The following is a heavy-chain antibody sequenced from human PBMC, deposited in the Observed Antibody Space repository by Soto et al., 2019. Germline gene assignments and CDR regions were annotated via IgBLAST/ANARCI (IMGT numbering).Heavy chain of an antibody. J-gene: IGHJ6*02. Sequence: QVQLVQSGAEVKKPGSSVKVSCKASGGTFSSYAISWVRQAPGQGLEWMGGIIPIFGTANYAQKFQGRVTITADESTRTAYMELSSLRSEDTAVYYCARDMGDYSEDYYYYGMDVWGQGTTVTVSS. CDR1: GGTFSSYA. CDR3: ARDMGDYSEDYYYYGMDV. D-gene: IGHD4-4*01. V-gene: IGHV1-69*01. CDR2: IIPIFGTA.